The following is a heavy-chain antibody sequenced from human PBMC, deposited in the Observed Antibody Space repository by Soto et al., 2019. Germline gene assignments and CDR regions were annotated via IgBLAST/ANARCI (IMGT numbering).Heavy chain of an antibody. J-gene: IGHJ4*02. Sequence: QVQLVESGGGVVQPGRSLRLSCAASGFTFSSHGMHWVRQAPGKGLEWVAVISYDGSNKYYADSVKGRFTISRDNSKNTLYLQMNSLRAEDTAVYYCAKDPHDITPRFDYWGQGTLVTVS. CDR1: GFTFSSHG. CDR2: ISYDGSNK. D-gene: IGHD3-9*01. CDR3: AKDPHDITPRFDY. V-gene: IGHV3-30*18.